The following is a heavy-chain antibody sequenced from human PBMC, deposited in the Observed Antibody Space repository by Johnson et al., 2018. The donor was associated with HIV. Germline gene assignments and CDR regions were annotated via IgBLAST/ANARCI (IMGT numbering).Heavy chain of an antibody. V-gene: IGHV3-23*04. D-gene: IGHD3-22*01. CDR2: ISGSGGST. CDR3: ARDVYYYDSSEEGAFDI. Sequence: VLLVESGGGLVQPGGSLRLSCAASGFTFSSYAMSWVRQAPGKGLEWVSAISGSGGSTYYADSVKGRFTISRDNSKNTLYLQMNSLRAEDTAVYYCARDVYYYDSSEEGAFDIWGQGTMVTVSS. J-gene: IGHJ3*02. CDR1: GFTFSSYA.